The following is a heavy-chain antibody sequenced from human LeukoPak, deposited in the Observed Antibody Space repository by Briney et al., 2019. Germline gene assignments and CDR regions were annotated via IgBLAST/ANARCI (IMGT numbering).Heavy chain of an antibody. J-gene: IGHJ3*02. CDR3: ARTLTAYNDAFDI. CDR1: GGSISSGDYY. CDR2: IYYSGST. Sequence: PSETLSLTCAVSGGSISSGDYYWSWIRQPPGKGLEWIGYIYYSGSTYYNPSLKSRVTISVDTSKNQFSLKLSSVTAADTAMFYCARTLTAYNDAFDIRGQGTMVTVSS. D-gene: IGHD1-14*01. V-gene: IGHV4-30-4*01.